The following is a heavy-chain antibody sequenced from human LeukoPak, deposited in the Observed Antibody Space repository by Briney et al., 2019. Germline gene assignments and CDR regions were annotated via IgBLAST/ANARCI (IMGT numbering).Heavy chain of an antibody. D-gene: IGHD5-18*01. Sequence: SETLSLTCAVYTGPFSGYYWAWIRQPPGEGLGWIGEITHNANTKYNPSLESRVIISVDTSKDQFSLKLNSVTAADTAVYYCARFPVLDTAMAWGQGTQVTVSS. CDR1: TGPFSGYY. CDR3: ARFPVLDTAMA. J-gene: IGHJ5*02. V-gene: IGHV4-34*01. CDR2: ITHNANT.